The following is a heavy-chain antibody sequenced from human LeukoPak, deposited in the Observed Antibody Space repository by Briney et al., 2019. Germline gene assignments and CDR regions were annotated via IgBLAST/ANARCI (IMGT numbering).Heavy chain of an antibody. J-gene: IGHJ4*02. V-gene: IGHV3-74*01. Sequence: GGSLSLSCAASGFTFSSYWMHWVRQAPGKGLVWVSRINSDGSSTSYADSVKGRFTISRDNAKNTLYLQMNSLRAEDTAVYYCARAVGATHPLRYYFDYCGQGTLVTVSS. CDR3: ARAVGATHPLRYYFDY. CDR1: GFTFSSYW. D-gene: IGHD1-26*01. CDR2: INSDGSST.